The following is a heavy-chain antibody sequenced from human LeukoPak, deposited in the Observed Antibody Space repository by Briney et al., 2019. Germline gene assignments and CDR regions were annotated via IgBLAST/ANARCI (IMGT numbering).Heavy chain of an antibody. CDR3: ARDKGGLITMIVVVPASLDY. D-gene: IGHD3-22*01. CDR2: ISGSGGST. Sequence: GGSLRLSCAASGFTFSSYAMSWVRQAPGKGLEWVSAISGSGGSTYYADSVKGRFTISRDNSKNTLYLQMNSLRAEDTAVYYCARDKGGLITMIVVVPASLDYWGQGTLVTVSS. V-gene: IGHV3-23*01. J-gene: IGHJ4*02. CDR1: GFTFSSYA.